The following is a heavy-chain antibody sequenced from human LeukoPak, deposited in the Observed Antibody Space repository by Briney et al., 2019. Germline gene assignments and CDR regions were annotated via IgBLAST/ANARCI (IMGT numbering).Heavy chain of an antibody. CDR3: ARDGVLWFGELAYYFDY. CDR1: GGSISSYY. Sequence: SETLSLTCTVSGGSISSYYWSWIRQPAGKGLERIGRIYTSGSTNYNPSLKSRVTMSVDTSKNQFSLKLSSVTAADTAVYYCARDGVLWFGELAYYFDYWGQGTLVTVSS. V-gene: IGHV4-4*07. J-gene: IGHJ4*02. D-gene: IGHD3-10*01. CDR2: IYTSGST.